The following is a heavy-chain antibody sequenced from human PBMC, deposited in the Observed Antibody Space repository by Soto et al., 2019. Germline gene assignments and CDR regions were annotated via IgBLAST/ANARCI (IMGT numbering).Heavy chain of an antibody. D-gene: IGHD5-12*01. Sequence: GGSLRLSCAASGFTVSSNYMSWVRQAPGKGLEWVSVIYSGGSTYYADSVKGRFTISRHNAKNSLYLQMNSLRAEDTAVYYCARGYSGYASSHDFWGQGALVTVSS. J-gene: IGHJ4*02. CDR3: ARGYSGYASSHDF. CDR1: GFTVSSNY. V-gene: IGHV3-53*01. CDR2: IYSGGST.